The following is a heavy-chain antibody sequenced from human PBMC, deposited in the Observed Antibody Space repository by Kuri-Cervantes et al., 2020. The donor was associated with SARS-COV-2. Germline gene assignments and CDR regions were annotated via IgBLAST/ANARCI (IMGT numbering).Heavy chain of an antibody. Sequence: GGSLRLSCAASGFTFSDYYMSWIRQAPGKGLEWVAVISYDGSNKYYADSVKGRFTISRDNSKNTLYLQMNCLRAEDTAVYYCARDLGSGWYPWGQGTLVTVSS. CDR1: GFTFSDYY. D-gene: IGHD6-19*01. CDR3: ARDLGSGWYP. CDR2: ISYDGSNK. J-gene: IGHJ5*02. V-gene: IGHV3-30*03.